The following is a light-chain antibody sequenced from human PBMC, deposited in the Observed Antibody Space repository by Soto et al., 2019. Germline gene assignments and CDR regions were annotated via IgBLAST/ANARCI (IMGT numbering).Light chain of an antibody. CDR1: QAIRGA. CDR2: DVS. Sequence: AIQVTQSPSSLSASVGDRVIITCRASQAIRGALAWYQQKPGKPPKLLIYDVSSLESGVPSRFSGSGSGTEFTLTISSLQPEDFGTYYCQQFLSYPITFGHGTRLEIK. V-gene: IGKV1-13*02. J-gene: IGKJ5*01. CDR3: QQFLSYPIT.